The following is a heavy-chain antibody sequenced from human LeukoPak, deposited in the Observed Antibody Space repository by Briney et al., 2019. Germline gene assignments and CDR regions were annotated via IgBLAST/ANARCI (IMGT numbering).Heavy chain of an antibody. CDR1: GFTFSNYA. CDR3: AKGLYSSGWFRGDFDY. Sequence: PGGSLRLSCAASGFTFSNYAMSWVRQAPGKGLEWVSAISGSGGSTYYADSVKGRFTISRDNSKNTLYLQMNSLRAEDTAVYYCAKGLYSSGWFRGDFDYWGQGTLVTVSS. V-gene: IGHV3-23*01. J-gene: IGHJ4*02. D-gene: IGHD6-19*01. CDR2: ISGSGGST.